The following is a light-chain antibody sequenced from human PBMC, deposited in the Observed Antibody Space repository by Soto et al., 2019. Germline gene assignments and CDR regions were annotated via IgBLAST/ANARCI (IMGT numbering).Light chain of an antibody. J-gene: IGKJ1*01. CDR3: QNYNDAPWT. CDR1: QGISKY. Sequence: DTQMPQSPSSLSASVGDRVTLTCRASQGISKYLAWYQQKAGKVPNLLIYAASTLRSGVPSRFSGSGSGTDFTLTISSLQPEDVATYYCQNYNDAPWTFGQGTKVEIK. V-gene: IGKV1-27*01. CDR2: AAS.